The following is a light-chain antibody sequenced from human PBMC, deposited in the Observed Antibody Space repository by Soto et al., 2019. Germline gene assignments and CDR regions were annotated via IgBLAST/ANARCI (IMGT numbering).Light chain of an antibody. Sequence: QSVLTQPPSVSGAPGQRVTISCTGSSSNIGAGYDVHWYQQLPGTAPKLLIYGNSNRPSGVPDRFSGSKSGTSDSLAITGLQAEDEADDYCQSYDSSLSAVVFGGGTKLTVL. CDR3: QSYDSSLSAVV. CDR1: SSNIGAGYD. V-gene: IGLV1-40*01. CDR2: GNS. J-gene: IGLJ2*01.